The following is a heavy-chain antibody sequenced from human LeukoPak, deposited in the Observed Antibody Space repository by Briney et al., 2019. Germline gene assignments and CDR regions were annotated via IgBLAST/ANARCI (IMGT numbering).Heavy chain of an antibody. J-gene: IGHJ6*02. CDR1: GFTFSSYE. Sequence: GGSLRLSCAASGFTFSSYEMNWVRQAPGKGLEWVSYISSSGSTIYYADSVKGRFTISRDNAKNSLYLQMNSLRAEDTAVYYCARADAQQRLPDYYYYGMDVWGQGTTVTVSS. V-gene: IGHV3-48*03. CDR3: ARADAQQRLPDYYYYGMDV. D-gene: IGHD6-25*01. CDR2: ISSSGSTI.